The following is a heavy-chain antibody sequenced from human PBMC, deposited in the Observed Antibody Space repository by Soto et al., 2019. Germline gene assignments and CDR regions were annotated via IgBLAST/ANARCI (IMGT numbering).Heavy chain of an antibody. CDR2: IYYSRST. CDR3: ARETRYCSGGSCNLYYYYGMDV. J-gene: IGHJ6*02. CDR1: GGSISSGGYY. Sequence: SETLSLTCTVSGGSISSGGYYWSWIRQHPGKGLEWIGYIYYSRSTYYNPSLKSRVTISVDTSKNQFSLKLSSVTAADTAVYYCARETRYCSGGSCNLYYYYGMDVWGQGTTVTVSS. D-gene: IGHD2-15*01. V-gene: IGHV4-31*03.